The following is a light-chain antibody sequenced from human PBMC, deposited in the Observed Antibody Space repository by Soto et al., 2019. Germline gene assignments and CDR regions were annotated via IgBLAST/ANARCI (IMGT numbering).Light chain of an antibody. J-gene: IGLJ1*01. CDR1: SSDVGGYNY. Sequence: QSVLTQPRSVSGSPGQSVTISCTGTSSDVGGYNYVSWYQQHPGKAPKLMIYDVSKRPSGVPDRFSGSKSGNTASLTISWLQAEDEADYYCCSYAGSSTFVFGNGTKVTVL. V-gene: IGLV2-11*01. CDR2: DVS. CDR3: CSYAGSSTFV.